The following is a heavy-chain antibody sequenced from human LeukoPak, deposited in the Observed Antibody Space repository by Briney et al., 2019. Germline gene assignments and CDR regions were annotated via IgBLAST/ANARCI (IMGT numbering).Heavy chain of an antibody. D-gene: IGHD5/OR15-5a*01. CDR1: GFTLSRHW. J-gene: IGHJ5*02. Sequence: GGSLRLSCAASGFTLSRHWMSWVRQAPGKGLEWVASIRQDGNDINYVESVKGRFIISRDNAGNSVSLQMSSPRAEDTAMYYCARLPGDSTIYDLWGQGTLVTVSS. CDR3: ARLPGDSTIYDL. V-gene: IGHV3-7*01. CDR2: IRQDGNDI.